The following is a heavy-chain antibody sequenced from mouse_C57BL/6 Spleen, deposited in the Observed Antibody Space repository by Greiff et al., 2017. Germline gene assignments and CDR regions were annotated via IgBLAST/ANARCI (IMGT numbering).Heavy chain of an antibody. CDR3: ARSRGTTVGYAMDY. D-gene: IGHD1-1*01. Sequence: QVQLQQPGAELVMPGASVKLSCKASGYTFTSYWMHWVKQRPGQGLEWIGEIDPSDSYTNYNQKFKGKSTLTVAKSSSTAYMQLSSLTSEDSAVYYCARSRGTTVGYAMDYWGQGTSVTVSS. V-gene: IGHV1-69*01. J-gene: IGHJ4*01. CDR1: GYTFTSYW. CDR2: IDPSDSYT.